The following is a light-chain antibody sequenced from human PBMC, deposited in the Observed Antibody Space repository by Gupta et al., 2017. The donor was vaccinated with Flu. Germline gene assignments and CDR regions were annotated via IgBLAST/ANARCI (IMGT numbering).Light chain of an antibody. CDR2: EVS. V-gene: IGKV2-30*01. Sequence: DVVMAQSPLSLPVTLGQPASISCRSSQSLVYKNGVTYLNWFQQRPGQSPRRLIYEVSNRDSGGPDRFSGSGSDTDSTLKISRVEDEDVGVYYGMRGTPPWTFGQGTRLEI. CDR3: MRGTPPWT. CDR1: QSLVYKNGVTY. J-gene: IGKJ2*02.